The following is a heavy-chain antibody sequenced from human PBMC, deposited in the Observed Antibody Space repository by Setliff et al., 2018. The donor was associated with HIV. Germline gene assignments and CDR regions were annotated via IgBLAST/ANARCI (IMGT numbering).Heavy chain of an antibody. Sequence: GGSLRLSCAASGFTFSDHYMSWIRQAPGKGLKWASYSSSSGSTIYYADSVKGRFTISRDTAKNSLYLQMHSLRAEDTAVSYCARVDYRYGHYYYYYMDVWGKGTTVTVSS. J-gene: IGHJ6*03. D-gene: IGHD5-18*01. CDR2: SSSSGSTI. CDR3: ARVDYRYGHYYYYYMDV. CDR1: GFTFSDHY. V-gene: IGHV3-11*04.